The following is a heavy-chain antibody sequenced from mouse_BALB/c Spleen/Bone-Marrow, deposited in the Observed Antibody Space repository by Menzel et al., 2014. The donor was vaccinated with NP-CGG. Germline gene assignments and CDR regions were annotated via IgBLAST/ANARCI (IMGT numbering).Heavy chain of an antibody. D-gene: IGHD1-2*01. CDR1: GYTFSSYW. J-gene: IGHJ3*01. CDR2: LLPGSGST. V-gene: IGHV1-9*01. Sequence: QVQLQQPGTELMKPGASVKISCKATGYTFSSYWIEWVNQRPGHGLEWIGELLPGSGSTNYNEKFKGKATFTADTSSNTAYMQLSSLTSEDSAVYYCARRGHGFAWFAYWGQGTLVTVSA. CDR3: ARRGHGFAWFAY.